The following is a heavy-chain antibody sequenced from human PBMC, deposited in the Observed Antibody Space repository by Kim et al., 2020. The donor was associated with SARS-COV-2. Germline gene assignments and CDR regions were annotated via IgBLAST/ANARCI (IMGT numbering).Heavy chain of an antibody. V-gene: IGHV3-23*01. D-gene: IGHD4-17*01. CDR3: AKMGRRATVTVFDY. Sequence: SVKGRFTISLDNSKNTLYLQMTCLEAKDTPVYYCAKMGRRATVTVFDYWGQGTLVTVSS. J-gene: IGHJ4*02.